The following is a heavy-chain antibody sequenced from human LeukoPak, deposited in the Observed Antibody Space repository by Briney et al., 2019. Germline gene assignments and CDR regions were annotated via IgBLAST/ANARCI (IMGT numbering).Heavy chain of an antibody. J-gene: IGHJ4*02. CDR1: GFTLSSYA. V-gene: IGHV3-23*01. D-gene: IGHD6-13*01. CDR2: ISGSGGST. Sequence: DPGGSLRLSCAASGFTLSSYAMSWVRQAPGKGLEWVSAISGSGGSTYYADSVKGRFTISRDNSKNTLYLQMNSLRAEDTAVYYCAKDLYSSSWNFDYWGQGTLVTVSS. CDR3: AKDLYSSSWNFDY.